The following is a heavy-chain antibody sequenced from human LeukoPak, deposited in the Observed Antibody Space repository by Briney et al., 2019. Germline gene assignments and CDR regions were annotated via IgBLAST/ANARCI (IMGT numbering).Heavy chain of an antibody. Sequence: PSETLSLTCAVYGGSFSGYCWSWIRQPPGKGLEWIGEINHSGSTNYNPSLKSRVTISVDTSKNQFSLKLSSVTAADTAVYYCARGAKLRVRNWFDPWGQGTLGTVSS. D-gene: IGHD1-7*01. CDR2: INHSGST. J-gene: IGHJ5*02. V-gene: IGHV4-34*01. CDR3: ARGAKLRVRNWFDP. CDR1: GGSFSGYC.